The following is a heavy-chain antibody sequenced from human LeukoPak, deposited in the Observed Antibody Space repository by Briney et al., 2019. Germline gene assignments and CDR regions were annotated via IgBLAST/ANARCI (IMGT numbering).Heavy chain of an antibody. CDR3: AKDHGGAVAGTGDY. CDR1: GFTFRNYW. D-gene: IGHD6-19*01. CDR2: INQDEREK. J-gene: IGHJ4*02. Sequence: GGSLRLSCAASGFTFRNYWMGWVRQAPGKGLEWVASINQDEREKYYLDSVKGRFTISRDNSKNTLYLQMNSLRAEDTAVYYCAKDHGGAVAGTGDYWGQGTLVTVSS. V-gene: IGHV3-7*01.